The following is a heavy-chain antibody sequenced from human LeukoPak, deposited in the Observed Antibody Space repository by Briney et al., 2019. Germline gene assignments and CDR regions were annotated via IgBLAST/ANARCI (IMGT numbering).Heavy chain of an antibody. CDR1: GGSFSGYY. J-gene: IGHJ4*02. CDR2: INHSGST. V-gene: IGHV4-34*01. CDR3: ARHVYDYVWGSYRTLVYYFDY. Sequence: SETLSLTCAAYGGSFSGYYWSWIRQPPGKGLEWIGEINHSGSTNYNPSLKSRVTISVDTSKNKFSLKLSSVTAADTAVYYCARHVYDYVWGSYRTLVYYFDYWGQGTLVTVSS. D-gene: IGHD3-16*02.